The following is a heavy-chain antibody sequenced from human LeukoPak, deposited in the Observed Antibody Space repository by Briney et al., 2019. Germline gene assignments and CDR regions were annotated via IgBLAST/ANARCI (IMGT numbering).Heavy chain of an antibody. J-gene: IGHJ3*02. CDR2: FDPEDGET. Sequence: GASVKVSCKVSGYTLTELSMHWVRQAPGKGLEWMGGFDPEDGETIYAQKFQGRVTMTEDTSTDTAYMELSSLRSEDTAVYFCARGPYSYDSSGAFDIWGQGTMVTVSS. V-gene: IGHV1-24*01. CDR1: GYTLTELS. CDR3: ARGPYSYDSSGAFDI. D-gene: IGHD3-22*01.